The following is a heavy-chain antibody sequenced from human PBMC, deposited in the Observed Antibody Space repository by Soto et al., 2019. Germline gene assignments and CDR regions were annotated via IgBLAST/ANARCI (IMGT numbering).Heavy chain of an antibody. Sequence: ESGGGVVQPGRSLRLSCAASGFTFSSYAMHWVRQAPGKGLEWVAVISYDGSNKYYADSVKGRFTISRDNSKNTLYLQMNSLRAEDTAVYYCAREKGDSSGYYPTYGMDVWGQGTTVTVSS. CDR3: AREKGDSSGYYPTYGMDV. V-gene: IGHV3-30-3*01. CDR2: ISYDGSNK. CDR1: GFTFSSYA. D-gene: IGHD3-22*01. J-gene: IGHJ6*02.